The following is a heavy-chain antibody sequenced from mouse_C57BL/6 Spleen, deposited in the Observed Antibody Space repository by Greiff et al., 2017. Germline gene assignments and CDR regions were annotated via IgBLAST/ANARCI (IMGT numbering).Heavy chain of an antibody. CDR1: GYTFTSYC. J-gene: IGHJ4*01. Sequence: VQLQQPGAELVKPGASVKLSCKASGYTFTSYCMQWVKQRPGQGLEWIGEIYPADSYTYYTQKFKGKATLTVDTSSSPAYMQLSSLTSRNSAVYYCARGGSYPYYCAMDYWGQGTTVTVSS. V-gene: IGHV1-50*01. D-gene: IGHD1-1*02. CDR2: IYPADSYT. CDR3: ARGGSYPYYCAMDY.